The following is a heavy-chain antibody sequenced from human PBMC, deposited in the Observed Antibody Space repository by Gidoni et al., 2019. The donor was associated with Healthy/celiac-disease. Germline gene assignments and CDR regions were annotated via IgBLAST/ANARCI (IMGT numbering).Heavy chain of an antibody. V-gene: IGHV3-23*01. CDR3: AKDQGYDFWSGYYRNYYYYGMDV. J-gene: IGHJ6*02. D-gene: IGHD3-3*01. Sequence: EVQLLESGGGLVQPGGSLRLSCAASGFPFSSYAISWVRQAPGKGLEWVSAISGSGGSTYYADSVKGRFTISRDNSKNTLYLQMNSLRAEDTAVYYCAKDQGYDFWSGYYRNYYYYGMDVWGQGTTVTVSS. CDR1: GFPFSSYA. CDR2: ISGSGGST.